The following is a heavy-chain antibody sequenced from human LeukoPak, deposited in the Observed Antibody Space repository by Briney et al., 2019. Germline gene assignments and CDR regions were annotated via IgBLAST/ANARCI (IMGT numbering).Heavy chain of an antibody. CDR1: GFTFDDYA. CDR3: AKDRWELPTRQDY. Sequence: GGSLRLSCAASGFTFDDYAMYWVRQAPGKGLEWVSGISWNSGSIGYADSVKGRFTISRDNAKNSLYLQMNSLRAEDTALYYCAKDRWELPTRQDYWGQGTLVTVSS. V-gene: IGHV3-9*01. CDR2: ISWNSGSI. D-gene: IGHD1-26*01. J-gene: IGHJ4*02.